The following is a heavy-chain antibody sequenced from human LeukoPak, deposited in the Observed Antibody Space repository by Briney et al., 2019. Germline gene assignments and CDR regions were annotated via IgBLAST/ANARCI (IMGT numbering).Heavy chain of an antibody. V-gene: IGHV3-21*01. J-gene: IGHJ5*02. CDR2: ISSSSSYI. Sequence: GGSLRLSCAASGFTFSSYAMSWVRQAPGKGLEWVSSISSSSSYIYYADSVKGRFTISRDNAKNSLYLQMNSLRAEDTAVYYCARERAVAGMRGWFDPWGQGTLVTVSS. CDR3: ARERAVAGMRGWFDP. D-gene: IGHD6-19*01. CDR1: GFTFSSYA.